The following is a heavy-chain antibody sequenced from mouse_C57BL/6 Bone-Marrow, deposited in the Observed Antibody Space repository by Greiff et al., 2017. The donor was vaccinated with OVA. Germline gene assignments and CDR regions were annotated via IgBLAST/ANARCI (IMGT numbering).Heavy chain of an antibody. CDR1: GYTFTSYW. CDR3: ASPFITTVRGNY. CDR2: IHPNSGST. Sequence: VKLVESGAELVKPGASVKLSCKASGYTFTSYWMHWVKQRPGQGLEWIGMIHPNSGSTNYNEKFKSKATLTVDKSSSTAYMQLSSLTSEDSAVYYCASPFITTVRGNYWGQGTTLTVSS. J-gene: IGHJ2*01. V-gene: IGHV1-64*01. D-gene: IGHD1-1*01.